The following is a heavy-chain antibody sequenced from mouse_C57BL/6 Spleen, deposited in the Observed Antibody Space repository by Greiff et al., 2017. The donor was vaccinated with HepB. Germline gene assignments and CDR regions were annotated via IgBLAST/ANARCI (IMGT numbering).Heavy chain of an antibody. CDR1: GYTFTSYW. CDR2: IDPSDSYT. V-gene: IGHV1-69*01. J-gene: IGHJ2*01. CDR3: ARSLRYLDY. Sequence: LQQPGAELVMPGASVKLSCKASGYTFTSYWMHWVKQRPGQGLEWIGEIDPSDSYTNYNQKFKGKSTLTVDKSSSTAYMQLSSLTSEDSAVYYCARSLRYLDYWGQGTTLTVSS. D-gene: IGHD1-1*01.